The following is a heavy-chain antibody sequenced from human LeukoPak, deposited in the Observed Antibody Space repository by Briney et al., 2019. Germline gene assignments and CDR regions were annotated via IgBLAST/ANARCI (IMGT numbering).Heavy chain of an antibody. CDR1: GFTFDDYA. CDR2: ISWNSGSI. Sequence: PGGSLRLSCAASGFTFDDYAMHWVRQAPGKGLEWVSGISWNSGSIGYADSVKGRFTISRDNAKNSLYLQMNSLRAEDTAVYYCARDLSSTSSWATVPDYWGQGTLVTVSS. V-gene: IGHV3-9*01. D-gene: IGHD2-2*01. CDR3: ARDLSSTSSWATVPDY. J-gene: IGHJ4*02.